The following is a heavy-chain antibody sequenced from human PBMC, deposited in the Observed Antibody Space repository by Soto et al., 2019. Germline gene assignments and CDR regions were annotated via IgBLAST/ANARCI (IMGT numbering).Heavy chain of an antibody. D-gene: IGHD3-16*01. J-gene: IGHJ4*02. CDR3: GRDIGFAYVN. Sequence: PGGSLRPSWPVSEFNVMRYWMSWVRQAPGEGLKWVASIKEEGSQIDYVQSGRGRSTISRDSAGNALHLAMNYLRAEDTGVFFCGRDIGFAYVNWGQGTMVTVSS. V-gene: IGHV3-7*01. CDR1: EFNVMRYW. CDR2: IKEEGSQI.